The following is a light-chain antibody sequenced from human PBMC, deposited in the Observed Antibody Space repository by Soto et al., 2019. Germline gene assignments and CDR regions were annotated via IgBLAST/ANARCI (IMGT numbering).Light chain of an antibody. CDR1: QRSSSW. J-gene: IGKJ2*01. Sequence: DIQMTQSPSTLSASVGDRVTITCRASQRSSSWLAWYQQKPGKAPKRLIYDASSLESGVPSRFSGSGSGTEFTLTIGSLHPDDFATYYCQQYNSYSPYTFGQGTKLEI. V-gene: IGKV1-5*01. CDR2: DAS. CDR3: QQYNSYSPYT.